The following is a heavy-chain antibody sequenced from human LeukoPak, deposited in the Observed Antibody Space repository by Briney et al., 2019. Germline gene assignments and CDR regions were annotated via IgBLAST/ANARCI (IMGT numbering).Heavy chain of an antibody. D-gene: IGHD2-21*01. V-gene: IGHV1-18*01. Sequence: GASVKVSCKASGYTFTSYGISWVRQAPGQGLEWMGWISAYNGNTNYAQKLQGRVTMTTDTSTSTAYMELRSLRSDDTAVYYCARDKGCGDPLGGSDSKWGQGTMVTVSS. CDR1: GYTFTSYG. CDR3: ARDKGCGDPLGGSDSK. CDR2: ISAYNGNT. J-gene: IGHJ3*01.